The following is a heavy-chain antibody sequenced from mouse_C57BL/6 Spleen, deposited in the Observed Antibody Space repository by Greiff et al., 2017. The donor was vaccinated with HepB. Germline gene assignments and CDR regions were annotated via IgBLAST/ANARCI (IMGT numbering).Heavy chain of an antibody. Sequence: EVQRVESGGGLVQPGGSMKLSCVASGFTFSNYWMNWVRQSPEKGLEWVAQIRLKSDNYATHYAESVKGRFTISRDDSKSRVYLQMNSLRAEDTGIYYCTREPWFAYWGQGTLVTVSA. CDR2: IRLKSDNYAT. V-gene: IGHV6-6*02. CDR3: TREPWFAY. J-gene: IGHJ3*01. CDR1: GFTFSNYW.